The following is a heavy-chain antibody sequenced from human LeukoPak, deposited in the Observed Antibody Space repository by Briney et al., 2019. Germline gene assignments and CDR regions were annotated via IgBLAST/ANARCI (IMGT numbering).Heavy chain of an antibody. Sequence: GGTLRLSCAASGFTFSSHAMSWVRQAPGKGLEWVSTIGGTGVRTYYADSVKGRFTISRDNSKNTLYLQINSLRAEDTAVYFCAKDRLGGPYFFHYWGQGTLVTVSS. CDR1: GFTFSSHA. CDR2: IGGTGVRT. J-gene: IGHJ4*02. V-gene: IGHV3-23*01. D-gene: IGHD3-16*01. CDR3: AKDRLGGPYFFHY.